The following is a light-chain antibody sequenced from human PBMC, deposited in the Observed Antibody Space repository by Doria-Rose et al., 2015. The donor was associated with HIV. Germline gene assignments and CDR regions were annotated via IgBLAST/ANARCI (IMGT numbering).Light chain of an antibody. Sequence: LTQSPGTLSLSPGERATLSCRASQRVKSSYLAWYQHKPGQAPRLLIYDASTRATGIPDRFSGSGSGTDFTLTISRLEPGDVAVYYCQQYGTSRGTFGQGTRLEIK. V-gene: IGKV3-20*01. CDR3: QQYGTSRGT. CDR2: DAS. J-gene: IGKJ5*01. CDR1: QRVKSSY.